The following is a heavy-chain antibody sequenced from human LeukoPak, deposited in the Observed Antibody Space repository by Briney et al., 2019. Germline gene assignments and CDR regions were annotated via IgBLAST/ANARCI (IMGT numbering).Heavy chain of an antibody. V-gene: IGHV3-30*02. CDR2: IRYDGSNK. CDR3: AKDSRKWEQLPTDY. CDR1: GFTLSSYG. J-gene: IGHJ4*02. D-gene: IGHD1-26*01. Sequence: GGSLRLSCAASGFTLSSYGMHWVRQAPGKGLEWVAFIRYDGSNKYYADSVKGRFTISRDNSKNTLYLQMNSLRAEDTAVYYCAKDSRKWEQLPTDYWGQGTLVTVSS.